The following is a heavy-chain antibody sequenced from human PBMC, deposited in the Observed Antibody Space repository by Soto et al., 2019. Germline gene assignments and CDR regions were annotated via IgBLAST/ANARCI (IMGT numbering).Heavy chain of an antibody. CDR2: ISGSGDIT. D-gene: IGHD4-17*01. V-gene: IGHV3-23*01. J-gene: IGHJ1*01. CDR3: AKDWRTTVASPEYFQH. CDR1: AFTFSSYA. Sequence: EVQLLESGGHLVQPGGSLRLSCAGSAFTFSSYAISWVRQAPGKGVEWVSAISGSGDITYYADSVMGRFTISRDNSKDTLDLQMASLRAEDTAIYYCAKDWRTTVASPEYFQHWVQGTGVTVSS.